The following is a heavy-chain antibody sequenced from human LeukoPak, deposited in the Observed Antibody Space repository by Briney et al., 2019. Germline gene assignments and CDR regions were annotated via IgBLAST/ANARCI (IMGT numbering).Heavy chain of an antibody. J-gene: IGHJ3*02. Sequence: GGSLRLSCAASGFTSSSYEMNWVRQAPGKGLEWVSYISSSGSTIYYADSVKGRFTISRDNAKNSLYLQMNSLRAEDTAVYYCARGRLGAFDIWGQGTMVTVSS. CDR1: GFTSSSYE. CDR3: ARGRLGAFDI. D-gene: IGHD7-27*01. V-gene: IGHV3-48*03. CDR2: ISSSGSTI.